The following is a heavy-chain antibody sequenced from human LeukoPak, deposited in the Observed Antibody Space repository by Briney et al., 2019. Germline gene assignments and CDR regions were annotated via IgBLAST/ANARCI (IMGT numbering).Heavy chain of an antibody. CDR2: VNSDGSST. J-gene: IGHJ6*02. Sequence: GGSLRLSCAASGFTFTSYWMHWVRQAPGKGLVWVSRVNSDGSSTTYADSVKGRFTISRDNVKNTLYLQMNSLRAEDTAVYYCARERYYGMDVWGQGTMVTVSS. CDR1: GFTFTSYW. V-gene: IGHV3-74*01. CDR3: ARERYYGMDV.